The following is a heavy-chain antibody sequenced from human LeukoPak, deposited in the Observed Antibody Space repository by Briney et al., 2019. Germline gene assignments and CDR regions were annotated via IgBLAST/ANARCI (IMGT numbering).Heavy chain of an antibody. CDR3: ATRLVLITDYAFDL. D-gene: IGHD3-16*01. V-gene: IGHV3-23*01. CDR1: GFTFDSYP. CDR2: ISGFGANT. J-gene: IGHJ3*01. Sequence: GGSLRLSCEASGFTFDSYPMTWVRQAPRKGLEWVSSISGFGANTYYVDSVKGRFIISRDNSKNMLYLQMNSLRAEDTALYYCATRLVLITDYAFDLWGQGTVVTVSS.